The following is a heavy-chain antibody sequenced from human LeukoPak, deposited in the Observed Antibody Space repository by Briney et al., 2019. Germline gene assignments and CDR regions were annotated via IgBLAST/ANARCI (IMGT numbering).Heavy chain of an antibody. CDR3: ARSGGPAMTTVTTGYYYYGMDV. CDR1: VYTFTDYY. V-gene: IGHV1-2*02. Sequence: ASVTVSCKASVYTFTDYYMHWVRQAPGQGREWMGWINPNSGGTNYAQKFQGRVTMTRDTSISTAYMELSRLRSDDTAVYYCARSGGPAMTTVTTGYYYYGMDVWGQGTTVTVSS. D-gene: IGHD4-17*01. CDR2: INPNSGGT. J-gene: IGHJ6*02.